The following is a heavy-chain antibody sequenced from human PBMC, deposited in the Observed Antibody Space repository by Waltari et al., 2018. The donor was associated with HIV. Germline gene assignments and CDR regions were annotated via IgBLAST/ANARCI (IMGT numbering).Heavy chain of an antibody. J-gene: IGHJ5*02. D-gene: IGHD5-12*01. CDR3: ARGVVGGYDLGNNWFDP. CDR1: GGSISSGSYH. Sequence: QLQESGPGLVKPSQTLSLTCTVSGGSISSGSYHWSWIRQPAGKGLEWIGRLQTSGSTDYNPSLKSRATISGDTSKNQFSLKLSSVTAADTAVYYCARGVVGGYDLGNNWFDPWGQGTLVTVSS. CDR2: LQTSGST. V-gene: IGHV4-61*02.